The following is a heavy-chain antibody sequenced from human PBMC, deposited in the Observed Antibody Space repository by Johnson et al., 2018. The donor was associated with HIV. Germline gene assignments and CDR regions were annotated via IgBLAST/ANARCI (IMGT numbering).Heavy chain of an antibody. V-gene: IGHV3-33*08. CDR1: GFTFDDHG. CDR3: ARVQLLADDVFNI. J-gene: IGHJ3*02. CDR2: IWYDGSNK. Sequence: VQLVESGGGVVRPGGSLRLSCAASGFTFDDHGMSWVRQGSGKGLEWVEVIWYDGSNKYYADSVKGRFTISRDNSKNTLYLQMDSLEAEDTAVYCCARVQLLADDVFNIWGQGTMVTVYS. D-gene: IGHD3-10*01.